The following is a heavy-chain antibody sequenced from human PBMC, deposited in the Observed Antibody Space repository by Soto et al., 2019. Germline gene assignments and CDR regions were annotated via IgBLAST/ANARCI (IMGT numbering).Heavy chain of an antibody. CDR2: MNTNSDDT. CDR1: GYTFTSYD. D-gene: IGHD6-13*01. J-gene: IGHJ6*04. CDR3: AREWSAAGHFYGMDV. V-gene: IGHV1-8*01. Sequence: ASVKVSCKTSGYTFTSYDINWVRQAPGQGLEWVGWMNTNSDDTRSAQKFRGRLTLTRDKSMRAVYMKLSNLRPDDSAVYYCAREWSAAGHFYGMDVWGKGTTVT.